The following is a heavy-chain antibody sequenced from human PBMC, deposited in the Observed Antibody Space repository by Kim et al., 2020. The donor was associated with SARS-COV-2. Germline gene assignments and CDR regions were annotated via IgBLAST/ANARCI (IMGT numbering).Heavy chain of an antibody. Sequence: ASVKVSCKASGYTFTSYGISWVRQAPGQGLEWMGWISAYNGNTNYAQKLQGRVTMTTDTSTSTAYMELRSLRSDDTAVYYCARDPYSSSWFPLTSPFDYWGQGTLVTVSS. CDR3: ARDPYSSSWFPLTSPFDY. CDR1: GYTFTSYG. D-gene: IGHD6-13*01. J-gene: IGHJ4*02. CDR2: ISAYNGNT. V-gene: IGHV1-18*04.